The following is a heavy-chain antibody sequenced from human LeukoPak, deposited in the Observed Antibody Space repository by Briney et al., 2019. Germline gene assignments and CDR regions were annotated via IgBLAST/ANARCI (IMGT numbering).Heavy chain of an antibody. V-gene: IGHV1-69*05. CDR1: GGTFSSYA. CDR2: IIPIFGTA. Sequence: SVKVSCKASGGTFSSYAISWVRQAPGQGLEWMGRIIPIFGTANYAQKFQGRVTITTDESTSTAYMELSSLRSEDTAVYYCARSSPFGVVTGYFDYWGQGTPVTVSS. CDR3: ARSSPFGVVTGYFDY. J-gene: IGHJ4*02. D-gene: IGHD3-3*01.